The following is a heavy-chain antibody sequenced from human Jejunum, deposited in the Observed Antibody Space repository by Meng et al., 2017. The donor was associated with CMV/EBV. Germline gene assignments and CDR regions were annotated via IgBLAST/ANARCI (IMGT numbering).Heavy chain of an antibody. D-gene: IGHD1-1*01. Sequence: QRQLRESGPGLLKSAETLTLTCTASGDPISSGSHYWAWIRQSPGKRLEWIGSMLFSGIADYNPSLKSRVTISLDATQRQFSLRLTSVTAADTAVYFCARDLTNNWFYYWGQGTLVTVSS. V-gene: IGHV4-39*07. CDR2: MLFSGIA. CDR3: ARDLTNNWFYY. CDR1: GDPISSGSHY. J-gene: IGHJ4*02.